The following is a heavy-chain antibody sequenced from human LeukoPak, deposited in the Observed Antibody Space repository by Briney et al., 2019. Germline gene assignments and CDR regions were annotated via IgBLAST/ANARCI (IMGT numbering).Heavy chain of an antibody. CDR1: GYTFSSYG. V-gene: IGHV1-18*01. Sequence: ASVKVSCKASGYTFSSYGISWLRQAPGQGLEWMGWISAYNGNTNYAQKVQGRVTMTTDTSTSTLYMEVRSLRSDDTAVYYCARDHGHKSVDYWGQGTLVTVSS. D-gene: IGHD2-21*01. CDR3: ARDHGHKSVDY. J-gene: IGHJ4*02. CDR2: ISAYNGNT.